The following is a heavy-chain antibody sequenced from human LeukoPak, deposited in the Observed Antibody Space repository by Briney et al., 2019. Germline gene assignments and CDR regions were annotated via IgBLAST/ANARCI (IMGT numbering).Heavy chain of an antibody. J-gene: IGHJ4*02. CDR2: ISGSGGST. CDR1: GFTFSSYA. Sequence: GGSLRLSCAASGFTFSSYAMSWVRQAPGKGLEWVSAISGSGGSTYYADSVKGRFTISRDNAKNSLYLQMNSLRAEDTAVYYCARDPPYYDYVWGSYGSRYYFDYWGQGTLVTVSS. V-gene: IGHV3-23*01. CDR3: ARDPPYYDYVWGSYGSRYYFDY. D-gene: IGHD3-16*01.